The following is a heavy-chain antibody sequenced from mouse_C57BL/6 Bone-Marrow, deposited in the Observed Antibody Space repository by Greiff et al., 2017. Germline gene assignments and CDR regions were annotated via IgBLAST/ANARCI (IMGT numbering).Heavy chain of an antibody. CDR1: GFNINNTY. CDR2: IDSANGNT. CDR3: ARGYYSIFAY. Sequence: VQLQQSVAELVRPGASVKLSCTASGFNINNTYMHWVKQRPEQGLEWIGWIDSANGNTKYAPKFQGKATITADTSSNAAYLQLSSLTSEDTDIYYCARGYYSIFAYWGQGTLVTVSA. J-gene: IGHJ3*01. V-gene: IGHV14-3*01. D-gene: IGHD2-5*01.